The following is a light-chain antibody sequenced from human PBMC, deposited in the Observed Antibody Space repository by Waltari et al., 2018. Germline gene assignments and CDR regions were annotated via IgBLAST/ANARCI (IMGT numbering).Light chain of an antibody. J-gene: IGKJ3*01. CDR1: ESISSY. V-gene: IGKV1-39*01. Sequence: DIQMTQSPSSLSASVGDRVTITCRASESISSYLNWYQQKPGKAPKLLIYAASSLQTGVPSRFGVSGSGVDFTLTISSLQPEDFATYFCQQSFGTPPTFGPGTKVDVK. CDR3: QQSFGTPPT. CDR2: AAS.